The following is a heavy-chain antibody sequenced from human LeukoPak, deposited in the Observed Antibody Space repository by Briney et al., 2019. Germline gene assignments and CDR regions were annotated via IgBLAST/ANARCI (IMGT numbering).Heavy chain of an antibody. J-gene: IGHJ6*02. CDR1: GYTFTSYG. CDR3: ARQGRRDGYNRGRGGYCGMDV. Sequence: ASVKVSCRASGYTFTSYGISWGRQAPGQGLEWMGWISAYNGNTNYAQKLQGRVTMTTDTSTSTAYMELRSLRSDDTAMYYCARQGRRDGYNRGRGGYCGMDVWGQGTTVTVSS. CDR2: ISAYNGNT. D-gene: IGHD5-24*01. V-gene: IGHV1-18*01.